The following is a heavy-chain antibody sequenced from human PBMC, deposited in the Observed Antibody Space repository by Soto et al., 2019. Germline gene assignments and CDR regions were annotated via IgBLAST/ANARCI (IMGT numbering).Heavy chain of an antibody. CDR1: GFTFSSYW. J-gene: IGHJ6*02. CDR3: ASVERYFDWFLSGYGMDV. D-gene: IGHD3-9*01. V-gene: IGHV3-7*01. Sequence: PGGSLRLSCAASGFTFSSYWMSWVRQAPGKGLEWVANIKQDGSEKYYVDSVKGLFTISRDNAKNSLYLQMNSLRAEDTAVYYCASVERYFDWFLSGYGMDVWGQGSTVTVSS. CDR2: IKQDGSEK.